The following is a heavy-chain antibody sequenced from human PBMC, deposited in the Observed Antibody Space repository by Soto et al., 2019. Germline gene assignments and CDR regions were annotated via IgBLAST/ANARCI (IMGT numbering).Heavy chain of an antibody. CDR1: GYTFTGYY. CDR2: INPNSGGT. V-gene: IGHV1-2*02. CDR3: ARAYCSSTSCYTTDRFDS. Sequence: ASVKVSCKASGYTFTGYYMHWVRQAPGQRLEWMGWINPNSGGTNYAQKFQGRVTMTRDTSISTAYMELSRLRSDDTAVYYCARAYCSSTSCYTTDRFDSWGQGTLVTVYS. D-gene: IGHD2-2*02. J-gene: IGHJ5*01.